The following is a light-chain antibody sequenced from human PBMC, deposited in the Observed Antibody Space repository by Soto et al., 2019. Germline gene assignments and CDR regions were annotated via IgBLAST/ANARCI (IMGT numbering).Light chain of an antibody. CDR1: QSISSW. V-gene: IGKV1-5*03. CDR3: QQYNTLWT. CDR2: KAS. J-gene: IGKJ1*01. Sequence: DIQMTQSPSTLSASVGDRVTITCRASQSISSWLAWYQQKPGKAPKLLIYKASSLESGVPSRFSGSGPGTDFTLTISSPQPDDLATYYCQQYNTLWTFGQGTKVEVK.